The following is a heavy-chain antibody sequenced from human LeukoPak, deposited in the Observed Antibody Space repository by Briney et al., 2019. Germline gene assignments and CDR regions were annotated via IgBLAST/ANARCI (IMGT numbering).Heavy chain of an antibody. CDR2: IYYSGST. V-gene: IGHV4-39*07. CDR1: GGSISSSSYY. CDR3: ARGRYGSGITWFDP. D-gene: IGHD3-10*01. J-gene: IGHJ5*02. Sequence: SETLSLTCTVSGGSISSSSYYWGWIRQPPGKGLEWIGSIYYSGSTYYNPSLKSRVTISVDTSKNQFSLKLSSVTAADTAVYYCARGRYGSGITWFDPWGQGTLVTVSS.